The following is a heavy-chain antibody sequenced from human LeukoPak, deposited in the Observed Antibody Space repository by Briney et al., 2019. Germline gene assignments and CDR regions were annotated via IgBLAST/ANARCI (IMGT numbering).Heavy chain of an antibody. V-gene: IGHV1-8*02. CDR1: GGTFSSYA. CDR3: ASGYSYEPHGY. J-gene: IGHJ4*02. D-gene: IGHD5-18*01. Sequence: ASVKVSCKASGGTFSSYAINWVRQATGQGLEWMGWMNPNSGNTGYAQKFQGRVTMTRNTSISTAYMELSSLRSEDTAVYYCASGYSYEPHGYWGQGTLVTVSS. CDR2: MNPNSGNT.